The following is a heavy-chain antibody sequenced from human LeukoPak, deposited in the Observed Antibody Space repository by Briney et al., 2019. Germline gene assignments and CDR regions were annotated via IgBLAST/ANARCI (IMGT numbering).Heavy chain of an antibody. V-gene: IGHV1-69*13. CDR3: ARDIVVVPAAIGEEKAFDI. Sequence: SVKVSCKASGGTFSSYAISWVRQAPGQGLEWMGGIIPIFGTANYAQKFQGRVTITADESTSTAYMELSSLRSEDTAVYYCARDIVVVPAAIGEEKAFDIWGQGTMVTVSS. D-gene: IGHD2-2*02. J-gene: IGHJ3*02. CDR2: IIPIFGTA. CDR1: GGTFSSYA.